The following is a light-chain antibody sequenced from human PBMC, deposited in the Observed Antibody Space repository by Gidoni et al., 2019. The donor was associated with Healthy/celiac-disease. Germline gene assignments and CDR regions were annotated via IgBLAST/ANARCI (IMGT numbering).Light chain of an antibody. CDR3: QQRSNWPPGGLT. V-gene: IGKV3-11*01. CDR1: QSASSY. CDR2: DAS. J-gene: IGKJ4*01. Sequence: DIVLTQSPATLSLSPGERATLPCRAGQSASSYLAWYQQKPGQAPRLLIYDASNGATGSPARFSGSGSGTDFTLTISSLDPEDFAVYCCQQRSNWPPGGLTFXGXTKVEIK.